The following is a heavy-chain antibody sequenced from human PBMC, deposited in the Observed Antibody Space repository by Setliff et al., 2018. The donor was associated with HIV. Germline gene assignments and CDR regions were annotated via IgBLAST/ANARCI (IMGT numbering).Heavy chain of an antibody. V-gene: IGHV4-34*01. CDR2: INHSGST. J-gene: IGHJ4*02. D-gene: IGHD7-27*01. CDR1: VESFSGFY. CDR3: AKANWGSCADY. Sequence: SETLSLTCAVYVESFSGFYWSWIRQPPGKGLEWIGEINHSGSTNYNPSLKSRVTISVDTSKNQFSLKLSSVTAADTAVFYCAKANWGSCADYWGQGTLVTVSS.